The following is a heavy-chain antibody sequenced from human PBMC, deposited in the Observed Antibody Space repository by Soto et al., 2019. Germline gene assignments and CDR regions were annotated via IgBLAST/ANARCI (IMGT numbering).Heavy chain of an antibody. D-gene: IGHD1-26*01. CDR3: AKDARRTGLVGQWVD. V-gene: IGHV3-23*01. CDR1: GFMFSGYA. Sequence: DVQLLESGGALVQPGGSLRLSCVGSGFMFSGYAMHWFRQAPGKGLEWVSTVSDSGASTYYAHSVQGRFTVSRDNSNNRLSLEMDSLRAEDTSLYFCAKDARRTGLVGQWVDWGQGSVVTVS. J-gene: IGHJ4*02. CDR2: VSDSGAST.